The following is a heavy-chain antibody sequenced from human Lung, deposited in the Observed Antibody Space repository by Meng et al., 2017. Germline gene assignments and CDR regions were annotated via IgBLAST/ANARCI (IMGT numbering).Heavy chain of an antibody. V-gene: IGHV4-34*01. J-gene: IGHJ4*02. D-gene: IGHD4-11*01. CDR1: GGSFSDYH. CDR2: INHSGST. CDR3: ARGPTTMAHDFDY. Sequence: QVPLQQWVAGLLKPSATLSLPCVVSGGSFSDYHWSWIRQPPGKGLEWIGEINHSGSTNYNPSLESRATISVDTSQNNLSLKLSSVTAADSAVYYCARGPTTMAHDFDYWGQGTLVTVSS.